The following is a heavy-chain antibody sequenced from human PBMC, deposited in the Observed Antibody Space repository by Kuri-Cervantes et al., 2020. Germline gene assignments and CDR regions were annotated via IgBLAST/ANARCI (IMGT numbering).Heavy chain of an antibody. V-gene: IGHV3-64*02. Sequence: GESLKISCAASGFTFSSYAMHWVRQAPGKGLEYVSAISSNGGSTYYADSVKGRFTISRDNSKNTLYLQMGSLRAEDMAVYYCARDSGYYYGSGSQLYYYYGMDVWGQGTTVTVSS. D-gene: IGHD3-10*01. J-gene: IGHJ6*02. CDR2: ISSNGGST. CDR3: ARDSGYYYGSGSQLYYYYGMDV. CDR1: GFTFSSYA.